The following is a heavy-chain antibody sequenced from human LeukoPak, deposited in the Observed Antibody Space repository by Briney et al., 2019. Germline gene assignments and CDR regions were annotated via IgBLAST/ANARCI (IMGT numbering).Heavy chain of an antibody. J-gene: IGHJ4*02. CDR3: AKDHKYYDFWSGSTGEYYFDY. D-gene: IGHD3-3*01. V-gene: IGHV3-21*04. CDR1: GFTLSSYS. CDR2: ISSSSSYI. Sequence: MPGGSLRLSCAASGFTLSSYSMNWVRQAPGKGLEWVSSISSSSSYIYYADSVKGRFTISRDNAKNSLYLQMNSLRAEDTAVYYCAKDHKYYDFWSGSTGEYYFDYWGQGTLVTVSS.